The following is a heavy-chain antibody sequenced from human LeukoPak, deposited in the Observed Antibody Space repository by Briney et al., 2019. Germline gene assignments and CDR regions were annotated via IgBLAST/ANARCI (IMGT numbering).Heavy chain of an antibody. CDR3: ASVYQHGMDV. Sequence: ASVKVCCKASGYTVTNYYMHWVRQAPGQGLEWMGIVNPSSISASYAQKFQGRVTMTRDTSTSTVSMELSSLRSDDTAVYYCASVYQHGMDVWGQGTTVTVSS. CDR2: VNPSSISA. D-gene: IGHD2-2*01. J-gene: IGHJ6*02. CDR1: GYTVTNYY. V-gene: IGHV1-46*01.